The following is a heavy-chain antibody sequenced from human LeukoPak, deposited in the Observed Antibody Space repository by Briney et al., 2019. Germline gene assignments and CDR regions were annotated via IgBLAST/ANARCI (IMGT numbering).Heavy chain of an antibody. CDR3: ARDLAGSPYYYYGMDV. J-gene: IGHJ6*02. CDR2: IYYSGST. CDR1: GGSISSYY. V-gene: IGHV4-59*01. Sequence: SETLSLTCTVSGGSISSYYWSWIRQPPGKVLEWIGYIYYSGSTNYNPSLKSRVTVSVDTSKNQFSLKLSSVTAADTAVYYCARDLAGSPYYYYGMDVWGQGTTVTVSS. D-gene: IGHD3-16*01.